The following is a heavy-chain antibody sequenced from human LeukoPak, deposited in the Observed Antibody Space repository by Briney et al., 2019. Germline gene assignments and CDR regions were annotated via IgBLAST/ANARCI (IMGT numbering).Heavy chain of an antibody. CDR1: GGSFSGYY. D-gene: IGHD4-23*01. Sequence: SETLSLTCAVYGGSFSGYYWSWIRQPPGKGLEWIGEINHSGSTNYNPSLKSRVTISVDTSKNQFSLKLSSVTAADTAVYYCASESPLYYGGNSGYWGQGTLVTVSS. J-gene: IGHJ4*02. CDR3: ASESPLYYGGNSGY. V-gene: IGHV4-34*01. CDR2: INHSGST.